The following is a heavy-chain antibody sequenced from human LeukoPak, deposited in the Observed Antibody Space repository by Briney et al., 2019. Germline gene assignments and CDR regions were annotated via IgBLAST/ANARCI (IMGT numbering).Heavy chain of an antibody. J-gene: IGHJ6*04. CDR3: ARCMSELDYGDYAYYYHMDV. Sequence: SQTLSLTCTVSGDSLTSGSRYWSWIRQPAGKGLEWIAHFYSTTTTTYNPALESRVTTSGDTAKNQFSLKLDSVTAADTAVYFCARCMSELDYGDYAYYYHMDVWGKGTTVTVSS. D-gene: IGHD4-17*01. CDR1: GDSLTSGSRY. V-gene: IGHV4-61*09. CDR2: FYSTTTT.